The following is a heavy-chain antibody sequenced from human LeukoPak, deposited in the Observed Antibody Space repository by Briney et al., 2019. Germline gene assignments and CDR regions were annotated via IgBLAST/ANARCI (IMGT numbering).Heavy chain of an antibody. V-gene: IGHV4-30-2*01. Sequence: PSETLSLTCAVSGGSISSGGYSWSWIRQPPGTGLEWIGYIYHSGSTYYNPSLTSRVTISVDRSKHQFPLKLSSVTAADTAVYYCASSIVAKDYYYGMDVWGQGTTVTVSS. J-gene: IGHJ6*02. CDR1: GGSISSGGYS. CDR3: ASSIVAKDYYYGMDV. CDR2: IYHSGST. D-gene: IGHD5-12*01.